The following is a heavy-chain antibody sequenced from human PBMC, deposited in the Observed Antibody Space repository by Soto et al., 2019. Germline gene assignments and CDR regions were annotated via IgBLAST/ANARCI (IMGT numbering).Heavy chain of an antibody. Sequence: QVQLVQSGAEVKKPGSSVKVSCKASGGTFSSYAISWVRQAPGQGLEWMGGIIPIFGTANYAQKFQGRVTITADESTSTAYIELSSLRSEDTAVYYCARAGMWRGNSYYYYGMDVWCQGTTVTVS. CDR1: GGTFSSYA. D-gene: IGHD4-4*01. CDR2: IIPIFGTA. J-gene: IGHJ6*02. CDR3: ARAGMWRGNSYYYYGMDV. V-gene: IGHV1-69*01.